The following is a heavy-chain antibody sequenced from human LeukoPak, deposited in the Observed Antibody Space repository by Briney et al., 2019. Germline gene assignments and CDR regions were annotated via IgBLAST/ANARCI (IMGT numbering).Heavy chain of an antibody. Sequence: SETLSLTCTVSGGSISSDFWSWIRQPPGKGLEWIGNIYYSGSTNYNPSLKSRVTISVDTSKNQFSLKLSSVTAADTAVYYCVRRSGYSSSENYWGQGILVTVSS. J-gene: IGHJ4*02. D-gene: IGHD3-22*01. CDR2: IYYSGST. CDR3: VRRSGYSSSENY. CDR1: GGSISSDF. V-gene: IGHV4-59*08.